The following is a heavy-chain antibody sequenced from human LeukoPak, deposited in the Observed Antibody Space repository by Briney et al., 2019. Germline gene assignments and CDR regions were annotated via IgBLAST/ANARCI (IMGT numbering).Heavy chain of an antibody. D-gene: IGHD1-1*01. J-gene: IGHJ2*01. CDR1: GRSFSGYY. V-gene: IGHV4-34*01. CDR2: INHGGST. CDR3: ARRAKLDYWYFDL. Sequence: KPSETLSLTCAVYGRSFSGYYWSWIRQPPGKGLEWIGEINHGGSTNYNPSLKSRVTISVGNSKNQFSLKLDFVTSPGTAFYYCARRAKLDYWYFDLWGRGTLVTVSS.